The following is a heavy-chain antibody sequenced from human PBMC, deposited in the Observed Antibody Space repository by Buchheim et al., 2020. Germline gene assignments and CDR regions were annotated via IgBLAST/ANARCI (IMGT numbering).Heavy chain of an antibody. J-gene: IGHJ4*02. CDR2: ISSSGSTI. CDR1: GFMFNTYG. D-gene: IGHD1-26*01. Sequence: VQLVESGGGVVQPGGSLRLSCAASGFMFNTYGMNWVRQAPGKGLEWVSYISSSGSTIYYADSVKGRFTISRDNAKNSLYLQMNSLRAEDTAVYYCARSRQKEVGATRYWGQGTL. CDR3: ARSRQKEVGATRY. V-gene: IGHV3-48*04.